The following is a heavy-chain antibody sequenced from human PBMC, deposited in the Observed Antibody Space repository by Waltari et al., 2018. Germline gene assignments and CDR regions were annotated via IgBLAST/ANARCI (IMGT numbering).Heavy chain of an antibody. CDR2: INHSGST. CDR1: GGSFSGYY. CDR3: ARRQLWFGELSSRFDP. D-gene: IGHD3-10*01. J-gene: IGHJ5*02. Sequence: QVQLQQWGAGLLKPSETLSLTCAVYGGSFSGYYWSWIRQPPGKGLEWIGEINHSGSTNYIPSLKSRVTISVDTSKNQVSLKLSSVTAADTAVYYCARRQLWFGELSSRFDPWGQGTLVTVSS. V-gene: IGHV4-34*01.